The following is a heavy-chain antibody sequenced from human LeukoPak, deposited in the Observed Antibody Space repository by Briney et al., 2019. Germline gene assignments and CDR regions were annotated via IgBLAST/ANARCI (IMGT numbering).Heavy chain of an antibody. CDR2: IAYDGSRA. Sequence: EGSLRLSCAESGFTFGGYGMHWFRQTPGKGLEWVAVIAYDGSRAFYADSVKGRFTISRDNSKNTMSVQMDDLRAEDTAVYYCTRYNNDHFDYWGQGTLVTVSS. J-gene: IGHJ4*02. CDR3: TRYNNDHFDY. D-gene: IGHD1-14*01. CDR1: GFTFGGYG. V-gene: IGHV3-33*01.